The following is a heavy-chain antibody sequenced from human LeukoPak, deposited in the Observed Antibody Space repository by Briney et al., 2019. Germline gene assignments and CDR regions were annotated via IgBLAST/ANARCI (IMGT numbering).Heavy chain of an antibody. J-gene: IGHJ5*02. D-gene: IGHD6-25*01. Sequence: PSETLSLTCTVSGGSISSGGYYWSWIRQHPGKGLEWIGYICYSGSTYYNPSLKSRVTISVDTSKNQFSLKLSSVTAADTAVYYCARAGIDGIAAAGWDWFDPWGQGTLVTVSS. CDR1: GGSISSGGYY. CDR3: ARAGIDGIAAAGWDWFDP. CDR2: ICYSGST. V-gene: IGHV4-31*03.